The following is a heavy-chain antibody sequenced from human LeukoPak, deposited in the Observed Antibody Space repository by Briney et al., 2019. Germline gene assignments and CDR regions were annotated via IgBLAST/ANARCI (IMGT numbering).Heavy chain of an antibody. V-gene: IGHV3-66*01. CDR3: ARLRGQWLTPTDY. CDR1: GFTVSSNY. J-gene: IGHJ4*02. Sequence: GGSLRLSCAASGFTVSSNYMSWVRQAPGKGLEWVSVIYSGGSTYYADSVKGRFTISRDNAKNSLYLQMNSLRAEDTAVYYCARLRGQWLTPTDYWGQGTLVTVSS. CDR2: IYSGGST. D-gene: IGHD6-19*01.